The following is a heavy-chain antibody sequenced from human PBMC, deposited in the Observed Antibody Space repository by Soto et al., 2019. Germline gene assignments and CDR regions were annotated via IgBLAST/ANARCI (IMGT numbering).Heavy chain of an antibody. CDR2: IWYDGSNK. D-gene: IGHD1-26*01. V-gene: IGHV3-33*01. CDR3: ARAPEVGAIHFDY. Sequence: QVQLVESGGGVVQPGRSLRLSCAASGFTFSSYGMHWVRQAPGKGLEWVAVIWYDGSNKYYADSVKGRFTISRDNSKNTLYLQMNSLRAEDTAVYYCARAPEVGAIHFDYWGQGTLVTVSS. J-gene: IGHJ4*02. CDR1: GFTFSSYG.